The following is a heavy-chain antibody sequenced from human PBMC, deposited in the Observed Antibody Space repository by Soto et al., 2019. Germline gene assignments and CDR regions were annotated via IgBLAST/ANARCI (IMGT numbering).Heavy chain of an antibody. Sequence: EVQLVESGGGLVKPGGSLRLSCIPSGFTFSGYNMNWVRQAPGKGLEWVSSISSSGTYIYYADSMKGRLTISRDNAKNPLYLQMNSLRADDTAVYYCARDCGGMIPGRLDYWGQGTLVTVSS. V-gene: IGHV3-21*01. CDR1: GFTFSGYN. CDR3: ARDCGGMIPGRLDY. J-gene: IGHJ4*02. CDR2: ISSSGTYI. D-gene: IGHD3-16*01.